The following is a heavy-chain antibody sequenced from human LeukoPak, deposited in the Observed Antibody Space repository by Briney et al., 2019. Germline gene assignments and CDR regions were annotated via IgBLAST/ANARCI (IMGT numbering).Heavy chain of an antibody. D-gene: IGHD3-3*01. CDR1: GFTFSSYA. V-gene: IGHV3-21*03. Sequence: PGRSLRLSCAASGFTFSSYAMHWVRQAPGKGLEWVSSISSNNRYIYYADSVKGRFTISRDNAKNSLYLQMNSLRAEDTAVYYCTTRITIFGVVIIRGGLIDYWGQGTLVTVSS. CDR2: ISSNNRYI. CDR3: TTRITIFGVVIIRGGLIDY. J-gene: IGHJ4*02.